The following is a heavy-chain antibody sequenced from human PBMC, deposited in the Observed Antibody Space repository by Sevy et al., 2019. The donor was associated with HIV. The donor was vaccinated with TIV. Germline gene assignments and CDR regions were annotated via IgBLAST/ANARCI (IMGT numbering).Heavy chain of an antibody. CDR1: GGSFSSSSYY. CDR3: AGRIAVAAFDY. CDR2: IYTSGST. D-gene: IGHD6-19*01. Sequence: SATLSLTCTVSGGSFSSSSYYWNWIRQPAGRGLEWIGRIYTSGSTNYNPSLKSRVTMSVDTSKNQFSLKLSSVTAADTAVYYCAGRIAVAAFDYWGQGNLVTVSS. J-gene: IGHJ4*02. V-gene: IGHV4-61*02.